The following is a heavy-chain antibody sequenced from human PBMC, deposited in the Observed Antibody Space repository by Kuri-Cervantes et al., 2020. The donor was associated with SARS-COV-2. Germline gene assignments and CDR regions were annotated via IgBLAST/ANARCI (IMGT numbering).Heavy chain of an antibody. CDR1: GFSLNTRGMS. CDR2: IEWNDDK. Sequence: SGPTLVKPPQTLTLTCSISGFSLNTRGMSVSWFRRPPGKALEWLARIEWNDDKYYSTSLKTKLSVSKDTSENQVALTLTNMDPLDSATYYCARMPGLAGSYSYDYWGQGTLVTVSS. J-gene: IGHJ4*02. V-gene: IGHV2-70*12. D-gene: IGHD1-26*01. CDR3: ARMPGLAGSYSYDY.